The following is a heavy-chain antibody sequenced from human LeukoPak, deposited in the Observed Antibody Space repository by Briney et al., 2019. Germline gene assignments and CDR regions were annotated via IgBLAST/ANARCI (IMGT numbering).Heavy chain of an antibody. Sequence: PSETLSLTCTVSGGSISSSGYYWGWIRQPPGKGLEWIGSIYYSGSTYYNPSLKSRVTISVDTSKNQFSLKLSSVTAADTAVYYCARGRLWPSLFDYWGQGTLVTVSS. CDR2: IYYSGST. J-gene: IGHJ4*02. CDR1: GGSISSSGYY. CDR3: ARGRLWPSLFDY. V-gene: IGHV4-39*07. D-gene: IGHD4/OR15-4a*01.